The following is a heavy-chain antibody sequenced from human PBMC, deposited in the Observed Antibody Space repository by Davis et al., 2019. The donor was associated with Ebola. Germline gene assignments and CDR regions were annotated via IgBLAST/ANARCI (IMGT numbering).Heavy chain of an antibody. J-gene: IGHJ6*02. CDR3: AREMVVPAAGYYYYYYGMDV. D-gene: IGHD2-2*01. Sequence: GGSLRLSCAASGFTFSSYEMNWVRQAPGKGLEWVSYISSSGSTIYYADSVKGRFTISRDNAKNSLYLQMNSLRAEDTAVYYCAREMVVPAAGYYYYYYGMDVWGQGTTVTVSS. CDR2: ISSSGSTI. V-gene: IGHV3-48*03. CDR1: GFTFSSYE.